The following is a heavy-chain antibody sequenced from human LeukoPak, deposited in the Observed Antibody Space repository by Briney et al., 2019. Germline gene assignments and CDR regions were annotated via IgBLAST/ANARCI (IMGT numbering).Heavy chain of an antibody. D-gene: IGHD3-16*01. CDR2: VSKSGNT. Sequence: GSLRLSCAGSGFAFGTYAMSWVRQPPWKGLEWIGSVSKSGNTYYNPSLESRINIAIDTSNNQFSLRVNSVTASDTAVYFCARSVDYVSIWGQGTMITVSS. CDR1: GFAFGTYA. V-gene: IGHV4-38-2*01. J-gene: IGHJ3*02. CDR3: ARSVDYVSI.